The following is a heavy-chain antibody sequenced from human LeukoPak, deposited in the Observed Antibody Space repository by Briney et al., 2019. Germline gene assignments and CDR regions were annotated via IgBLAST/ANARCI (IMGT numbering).Heavy chain of an antibody. CDR3: ATDGIGLIKIVRRPFDI. V-gene: IGHV1-24*01. D-gene: IGHD3-22*01. Sequence: ASVQVSCKLSGHTLIELSMHWVRQAPGKGLEWMGGFDPEHGEIVYAQKFQGRITLTEDTSTDTAYMNLSSLTSDDTAVYYCATDGIGLIKIVRRPFDIWGAGTLLTVSS. CDR2: FDPEHGEI. J-gene: IGHJ3*02. CDR1: GHTLIELS.